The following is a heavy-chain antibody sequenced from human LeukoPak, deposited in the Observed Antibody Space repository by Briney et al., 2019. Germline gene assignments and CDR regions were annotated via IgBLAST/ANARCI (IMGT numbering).Heavy chain of an antibody. Sequence: PSETLSLTCTVSGGSISSYYWSWIRQPPGKGLEWIGYIYYSGSTNYNPPLKSRVTISVDTSKNQFSLKLSSVTAADTAVYYCAREWVPGTLRYFDWLSDDAFDIWGQGTMVTVSS. V-gene: IGHV4-59*01. CDR2: IYYSGST. D-gene: IGHD3-9*01. CDR3: AREWVPGTLRYFDWLSDDAFDI. J-gene: IGHJ3*02. CDR1: GGSISSYY.